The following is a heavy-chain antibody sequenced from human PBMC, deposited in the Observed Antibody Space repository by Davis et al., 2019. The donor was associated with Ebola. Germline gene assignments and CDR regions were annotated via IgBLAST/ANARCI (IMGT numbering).Heavy chain of an antibody. CDR3: ARVRRYQWRMIDY. J-gene: IGHJ4*02. Sequence: SVKVSCKASGYTFTSYYIHWVRQAPGQGLEWMGRIIPILGIANYAQKFQGRVTITADKSTSTAYMELSSLRSEDTAVYYCARVRRYQWRMIDYWGQGTLVTVSS. CDR2: IIPILGIA. V-gene: IGHV1-69*04. D-gene: IGHD6-19*01. CDR1: GYTFTSYY.